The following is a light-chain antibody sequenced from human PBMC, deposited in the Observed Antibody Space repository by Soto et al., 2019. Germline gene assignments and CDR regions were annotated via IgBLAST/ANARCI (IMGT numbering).Light chain of an antibody. CDR2: DAS. CDR3: QQYVNSPIT. V-gene: IGKV3-20*01. CDR1: QSVGRNY. J-gene: IGKJ5*01. Sequence: EIVLTQSPGSLSLFPGERANLSCRASQSVGRNYLAWFQQKPGQAPRLLIYDASTRATGIPDKFGGSWSGTDFTLTISRLEPEDFAVYYCQQYVNSPITFGQGTRLEIK.